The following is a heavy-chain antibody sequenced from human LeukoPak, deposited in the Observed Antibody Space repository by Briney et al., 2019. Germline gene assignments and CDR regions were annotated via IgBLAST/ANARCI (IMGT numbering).Heavy chain of an antibody. V-gene: IGHV1-18*01. CDR1: GYTFTSYG. CDR2: ISAYNGNT. CDR3: ARGYDYGDYLSDGFDY. Sequence: ASVKVSCKASGYTFTSYGIIWVRQAPGQGLEWMGGISAYNGNTNYAQKLQGRVTMTTDTSTTTTYMELRSLRSDDAAVYYCARGYDYGDYLSDGFDYWGQGTLVTVSS. D-gene: IGHD4-17*01. J-gene: IGHJ4*02.